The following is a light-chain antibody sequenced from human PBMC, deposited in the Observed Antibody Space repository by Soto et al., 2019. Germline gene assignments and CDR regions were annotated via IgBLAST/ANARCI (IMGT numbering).Light chain of an antibody. CDR2: AAS. CDR1: QGISSW. Sequence: DIQMTQSPSSVSASVGDRVTITCRARQGISSWLAWYQQKPGKAPNLLIYAASRLQSAVPSRFSRSVSGTDFPLTISSLQPEDFATYYCQQTNRFPLTFGGGTKVEIK. J-gene: IGKJ4*01. CDR3: QQTNRFPLT. V-gene: IGKV1-12*01.